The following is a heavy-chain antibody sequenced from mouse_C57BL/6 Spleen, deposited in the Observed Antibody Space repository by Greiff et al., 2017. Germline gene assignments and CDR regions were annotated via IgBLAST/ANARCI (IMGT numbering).Heavy chain of an antibody. Sequence: VQLQQSGAGLVKPGASVTISCKASGYAFSSYWMNWVKQRPGKGLEGIGQIYPGDGDPNYNGQFKGKATLTADKSSSTAYMQLSSLTAEDSAVYCWARSDYGSSYGYFDVWGTGTTVTVSS. CDR1: GYAFSSYW. D-gene: IGHD1-1*01. J-gene: IGHJ1*03. CDR3: ARSDYGSSYGYFDV. V-gene: IGHV1-80*01. CDR2: IYPGDGDP.